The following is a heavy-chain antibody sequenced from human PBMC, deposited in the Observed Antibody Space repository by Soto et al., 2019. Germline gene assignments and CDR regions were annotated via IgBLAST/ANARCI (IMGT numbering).Heavy chain of an antibody. V-gene: IGHV3-11*06. D-gene: IGHD2-2*01. J-gene: IGHJ5*02. CDR1: GFTFSDYY. Sequence: NPGGSLRLSCAASGFTFSDYYMSWIRQAPGKGLEWVSYISSSSSYTNYADSVKGRFTISRDNAKNSLYLQMNSLRAEDTAVYYCAGGEAIYCSSTSCQTFDPWGQGTLVTVSS. CDR3: AGGEAIYCSSTSCQTFDP. CDR2: ISSSSSYT.